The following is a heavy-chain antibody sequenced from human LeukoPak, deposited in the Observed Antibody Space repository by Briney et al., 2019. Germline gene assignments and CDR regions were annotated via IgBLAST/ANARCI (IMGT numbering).Heavy chain of an antibody. CDR3: ATEASTVTTLYYFDY. CDR2: IYSGGST. V-gene: IGHV3-66*01. Sequence: PGGSLRLSCAASGFTFSSYSMNWVRQAPGKGLEWVSVIYSGGSTYYADSVKGRFTISRDNSKNTLYLQMNSLRAEDTAVYYCATEASTVTTLYYFDYWGQGTLVTVSS. CDR1: GFTFSSYS. D-gene: IGHD4-17*01. J-gene: IGHJ4*02.